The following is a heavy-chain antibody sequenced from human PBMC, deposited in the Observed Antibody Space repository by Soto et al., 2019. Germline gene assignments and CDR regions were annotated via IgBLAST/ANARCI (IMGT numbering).Heavy chain of an antibody. J-gene: IGHJ3*02. CDR2: INAGNGNT. V-gene: IGHV1-3*01. D-gene: IGHD2-2*01. CDR3: ARESDIVVVPAAPGYAFDI. Sequence: ASVKVSCKASGYTFTSYAMHWVRQAPGQRLEWMGWINAGNGNTKYSQKFQGRVTITRDTSASTAYMELSSLRSEDTAVYYCARESDIVVVPAAPGYAFDIWGQGTMVTVSS. CDR1: GYTFTSYA.